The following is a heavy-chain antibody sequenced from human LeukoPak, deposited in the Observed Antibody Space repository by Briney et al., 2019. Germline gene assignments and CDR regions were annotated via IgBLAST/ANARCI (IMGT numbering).Heavy chain of an antibody. CDR3: AGVNVAATFTDFQY. J-gene: IGHJ1*01. CDR2: IRHDEKI. V-gene: IGHV3-30*02. CDR1: GFIFRNYG. D-gene: IGHD1-26*01. Sequence: GGSLRLSCAPSGFIFRNYGIHCVPQAPGKGLEWLIFIRHDEKIYYADSVKGRFTISRDNSKNTVYLQMNSLRVEDTAVYYCAGVNVAATFTDFQYWGQGTLVTVSS.